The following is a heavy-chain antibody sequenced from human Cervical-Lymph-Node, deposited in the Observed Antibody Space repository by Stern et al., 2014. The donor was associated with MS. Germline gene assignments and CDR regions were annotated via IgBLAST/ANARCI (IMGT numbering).Heavy chain of an antibody. D-gene: IGHD2-8*02. CDR3: AKHACTGAACPFDL. CDR2: VNYRGAT. Sequence: QLQLQESGPGLVKPSETLSLTCAVSGDSISSYTHYWAWIRQPPGKGLEWIGSVNYRGATYYTPPLKSPVTLSVNTPKNHFTLGLNSVTAADTAVYYCAKHACTGAACPFDLWGQGTLVTVSS. V-gene: IGHV4-39*01. J-gene: IGHJ4*02. CDR1: GDSISSYTHY.